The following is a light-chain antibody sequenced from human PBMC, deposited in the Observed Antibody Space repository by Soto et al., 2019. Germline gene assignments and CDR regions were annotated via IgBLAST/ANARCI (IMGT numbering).Light chain of an antibody. CDR1: RSDIGRYNY. V-gene: IGLV2-14*03. J-gene: IGLJ2*01. Sequence: QSALAQPASVSGSPGQSITISCTGTRSDIGRYNYVSWYQQHPGKVPRLLIYEVSYRPSGVSARFSGSKPGSTASLTISGLQAEDEADYYCSSYSTTSSPHVLFGGGTQLTVL. CDR3: SSYSTTSSPHVL. CDR2: EVS.